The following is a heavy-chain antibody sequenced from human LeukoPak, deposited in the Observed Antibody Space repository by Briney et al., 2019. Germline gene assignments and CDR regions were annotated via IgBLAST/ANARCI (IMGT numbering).Heavy chain of an antibody. CDR1: GFTFSSYA. CDR3: ARDSGYDSPVDY. D-gene: IGHD5-12*01. Sequence: GGSLRLSCAASGFTFSSYAMSWVRQAPGKGLEWVSAISGSGGSTYYADSVKGRLTISRDNSKNTLYLQMNSLRAEDTAVYYCARDSGYDSPVDYWGQGTLVTVSS. J-gene: IGHJ4*02. V-gene: IGHV3-23*01. CDR2: ISGSGGST.